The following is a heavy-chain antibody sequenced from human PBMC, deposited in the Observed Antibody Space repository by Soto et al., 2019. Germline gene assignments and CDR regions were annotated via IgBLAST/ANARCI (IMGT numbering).Heavy chain of an antibody. CDR3: ARDDSIAAAGIDVGLFRDYYYGMDV. J-gene: IGHJ6*02. Sequence: QVQLVQSGAEVKKPGSSVKVSCKASGGTFSSYAISWVRQAPGQGLEWMGGIIPIFGTANYAQKFQGRVTITADESTSTAYMELSSLRSEDTAVYYCARDDSIAAAGIDVGLFRDYYYGMDVWGQGTTVTVSS. CDR1: GGTFSSYA. V-gene: IGHV1-69*01. D-gene: IGHD6-13*01. CDR2: IIPIFGTA.